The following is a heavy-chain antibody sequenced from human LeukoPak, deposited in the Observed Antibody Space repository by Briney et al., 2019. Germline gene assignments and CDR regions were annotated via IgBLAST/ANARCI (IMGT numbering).Heavy chain of an antibody. CDR2: INHSGST. V-gene: IGHV4-34*01. CDR3: ARVAVSSGYDGQYYYYYCYMDV. Sequence: SETLSLTCAVYGGSFSGYSWSWIRQPPGKGLEWMGEINHSGSTNYNPSLKSRVTIPVDTPKNQFSLKLSAVTAADTAVYYCARVAVSSGYDGQYYYYYCYMDVWGKGNTVTVSS. J-gene: IGHJ6*03. CDR1: GGSFSGYS. D-gene: IGHD5-12*01.